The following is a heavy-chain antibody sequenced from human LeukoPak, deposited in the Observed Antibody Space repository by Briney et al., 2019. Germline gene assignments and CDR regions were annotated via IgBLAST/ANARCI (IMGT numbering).Heavy chain of an antibody. CDR3: TRGRYNWNDVGYFDY. CDR1: GFIFSTFA. D-gene: IGHD1-1*01. Sequence: GGSLSLSCAASGFIFSTFAMSWVRHAPGEGLEWVSAIFGNGRHTYYAHSVKGRFTISRDNSKNTLYLQMNSLRGEDTAVYYCTRGRYNWNDVGYFDYWGQGTLVSVSS. CDR2: IFGNGRHT. V-gene: IGHV3-23*01. J-gene: IGHJ4*02.